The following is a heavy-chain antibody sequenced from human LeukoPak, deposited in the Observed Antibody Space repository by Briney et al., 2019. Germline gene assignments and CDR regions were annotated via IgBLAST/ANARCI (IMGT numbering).Heavy chain of an antibody. CDR2: ISSSGRTT. V-gene: IGHV3-48*03. J-gene: IGHJ4*02. CDR3: ARGGYGSS. Sequence: YPGGSLRLSCAASGFTFSTYEMNWVRQAPGKGLGWVSYISSSGRTTYYADSVKGRFTISRDNAKNSLYLQMNSLRAEDTAVYYCARGGYGSSWGQGTLVTVSS. D-gene: IGHD5-18*01. CDR1: GFTFSTYE.